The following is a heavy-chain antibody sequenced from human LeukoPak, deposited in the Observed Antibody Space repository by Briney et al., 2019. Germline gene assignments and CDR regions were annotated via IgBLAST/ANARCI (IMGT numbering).Heavy chain of an antibody. J-gene: IGHJ4*02. V-gene: IGHV3-9*01. CDR3: AKDRGVRYSWVRHFDY. Sequence: PGRSLRLSCAASGFTFDDYAMHWVRQAPGKGLEWVSGISWNSGSIGYADSVKGRFTISRDNAKNSLYLQMNSLRAEDTALYYCAKDRGVRYSWVRHFDYWGQGTLVTVSS. CDR1: GFTFDDYA. CDR2: ISWNSGSI. D-gene: IGHD3-9*01.